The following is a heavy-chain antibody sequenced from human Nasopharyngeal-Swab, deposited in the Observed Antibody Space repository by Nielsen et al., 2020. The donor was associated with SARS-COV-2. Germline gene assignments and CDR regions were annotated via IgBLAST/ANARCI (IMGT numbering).Heavy chain of an antibody. V-gene: IGHV4-31*03. CDR1: GGSNSSGGYY. CDR2: IYYSGST. CDR3: ARVYSGSWYVVFDY. J-gene: IGHJ4*02. D-gene: IGHD6-13*01. Sequence: SETLSLNCTVSGGSNSSGGYYWSWIRQHPGKGLEWIGYIYYSGSTYYNPSLKSRVTISVDTSKNQFSLKLSSVTAADTAVYYCARVYSGSWYVVFDYWGQGTLVTVSS.